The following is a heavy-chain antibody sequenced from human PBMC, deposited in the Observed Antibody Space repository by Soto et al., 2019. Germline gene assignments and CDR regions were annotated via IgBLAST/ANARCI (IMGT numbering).Heavy chain of an antibody. CDR2: ISAYNGNT. J-gene: IGHJ4*02. CDR1: GYTFTSYG. D-gene: IGHD3-22*01. Sequence: QVQLVQSGAEVNKPGASVKVSCKASGYTFTSYGISWVRQAPGQGLEWMGWISAYNGNTNYAQKIQGRVTMTTDTSTSTAYMELRRLRSDDTAVYYYARASARSGYYQSFDYWGQGTLVTVSS. V-gene: IGHV1-18*01. CDR3: ARASARSGYYQSFDY.